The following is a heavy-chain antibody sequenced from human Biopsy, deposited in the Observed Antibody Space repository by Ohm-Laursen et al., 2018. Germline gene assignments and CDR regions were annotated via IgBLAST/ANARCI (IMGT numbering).Heavy chain of an antibody. CDR2: IYSNGNT. CDR1: GGSISGHF. D-gene: IGHD1-26*01. Sequence: GTLSLTCPVSGGSISGHFWSWVRQPAGKGLKWIGRIYSNGNTNYNPSLKSRVSMSVDTSKNHFSLNLTSVTAADTAMYYCARDEGLLRAFDIWGQGTLGTVSS. V-gene: IGHV4-4*07. J-gene: IGHJ3*02. CDR3: ARDEGLLRAFDI.